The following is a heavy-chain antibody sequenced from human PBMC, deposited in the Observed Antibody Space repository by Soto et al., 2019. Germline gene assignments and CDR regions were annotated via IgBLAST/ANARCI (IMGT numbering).Heavy chain of an antibody. Sequence: GSSVTVSYKXSGGTFSSYAISWVRQAPGQGREWMGGVIPIFGSANYAQKFQGRVTINADESTSTAYMELSSLRSEDTAVDYCARVIVIYCYDIYDAFDIWGQGTMVTVSS. J-gene: IGHJ3*02. V-gene: IGHV1-69*13. CDR3: ARVIVIYCYDIYDAFDI. D-gene: IGHD3-22*01. CDR2: VIPIFGSA. CDR1: GGTFSSYA.